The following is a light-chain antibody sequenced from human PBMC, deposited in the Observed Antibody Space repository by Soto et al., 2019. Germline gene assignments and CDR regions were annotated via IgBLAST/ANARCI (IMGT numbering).Light chain of an antibody. V-gene: IGKV3-11*01. J-gene: IGKJ4*01. Sequence: EIVLTQSPATLSLSPGERATLSCRASQSVSSYLAWYQQKPGQAPRLLIYDASNRATGIPARFSGSGSGTDFTLTISSLEPEDFAVYYCQQYNNWTRATLGGGTKVDIK. CDR3: QQYNNWTRAT. CDR2: DAS. CDR1: QSVSSY.